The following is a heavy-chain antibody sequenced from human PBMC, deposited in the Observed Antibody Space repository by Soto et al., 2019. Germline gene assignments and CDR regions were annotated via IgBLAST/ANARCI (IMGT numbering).Heavy chain of an antibody. CDR2: IYTSGST. CDR3: ARDMHPGFTHYFDP. Sequence: SETLSLTCTVSGGSISSYYWSWIRQPAGKGLEWIGRIYTSGSTNYNPSLKSRVTMSVDTSKNQFSLKLSSVTAADTAVYYCARDMHPGFTHYFDPWGQGTLVTVSS. D-gene: IGHD1-26*01. CDR1: GGSISSYY. V-gene: IGHV4-4*07. J-gene: IGHJ5*02.